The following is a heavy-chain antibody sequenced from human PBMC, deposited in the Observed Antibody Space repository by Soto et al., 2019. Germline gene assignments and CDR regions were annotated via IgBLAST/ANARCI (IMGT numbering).Heavy chain of an antibody. D-gene: IGHD5-18*01. CDR3: AGMVQVWLPDYYGMDV. CDR2: ISTLNGNT. CDR1: GYDYVTYA. J-gene: IGHJ6*02. V-gene: IGHV1-18*01. Sequence: QAQLVQSGAEVKKPGASVNVYCKASGYDYVTYAITWVRQRPGQGLEWMGWISTLNGNTNYAQNFQGRVTMTTDTSTRIVHLELRSLRSDDTAGYYWAGMVQVWLPDYYGMDVWGQGTTVTVSS.